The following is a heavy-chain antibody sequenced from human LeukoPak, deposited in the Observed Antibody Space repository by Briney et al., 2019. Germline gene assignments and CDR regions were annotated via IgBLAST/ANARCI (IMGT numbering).Heavy chain of an antibody. CDR1: GGSFSGYY. V-gene: IGHV4-34*01. J-gene: IGHJ5*02. Sequence: SETLSLTCAVYGGSFSGYYWSWIRQPPGKGLEWIGEINHSGSTNHNPSLKSRVTISVDTSKNQFSLKLSSVTAADTAVYYCARLNHYSDSSGYPNWFDPWGQGTLVTVSS. CDR3: ARLNHYSDSSGYPNWFDP. CDR2: INHSGST. D-gene: IGHD3-22*01.